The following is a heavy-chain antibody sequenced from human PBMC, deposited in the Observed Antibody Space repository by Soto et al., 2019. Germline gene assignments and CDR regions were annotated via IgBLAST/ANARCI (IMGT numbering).Heavy chain of an antibody. D-gene: IGHD3-9*01. J-gene: IGHJ6*02. V-gene: IGHV5-10-1*01. CDR1: GYSFTSYW. Sequence: GEPLKISCKGSGYSFTSYWISWVRQMPGKGLEWMGRIDPSDSYTNYSPSFQGHVTISADKSISTAYLQWSSLKASDTAMYYCARHGNDILTGYLASTDYYGMDVWGQGTTVTVSS. CDR3: ARHGNDILTGYLASTDYYGMDV. CDR2: IDPSDSYT.